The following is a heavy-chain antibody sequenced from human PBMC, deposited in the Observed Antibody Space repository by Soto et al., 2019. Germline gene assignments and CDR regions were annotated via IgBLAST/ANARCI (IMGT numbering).Heavy chain of an antibody. CDR2: VFYSGTT. CDR1: GDSITSDNYY. J-gene: IGHJ5*02. Sequence: QVQLQESGPGLVKPSQTLALTCTVSGDSITSDNYYWTWIRHRPGGGLEWIGHVFYSGTTFYNPSLKSRLTISLDTPESQFSLRLNSLTAADTAVYYRARRLTFLNWFAPWGQGTLVTVSS. V-gene: IGHV4-30-4*01. CDR3: ARRLTFLNWFAP.